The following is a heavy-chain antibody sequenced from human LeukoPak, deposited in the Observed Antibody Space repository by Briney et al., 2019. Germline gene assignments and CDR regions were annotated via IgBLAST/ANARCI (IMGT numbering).Heavy chain of an antibody. CDR1: GYTFTSYG. V-gene: IGHV1-69*05. Sequence: SVKVSCKASGYTFTSYGISWVRQAPGQGLEWIGGIIPIFGTANYAQKFQGRVTITTDESTSTAYMELSSLRSEDTAVYYCASAIAAASHFDYWGQGTLVTVSS. D-gene: IGHD6-13*01. J-gene: IGHJ4*02. CDR2: IIPIFGTA. CDR3: ASAIAAASHFDY.